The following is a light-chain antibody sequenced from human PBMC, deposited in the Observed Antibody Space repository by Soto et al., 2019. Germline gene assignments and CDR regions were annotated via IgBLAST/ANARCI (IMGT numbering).Light chain of an antibody. CDR1: QSVRSSY. J-gene: IGKJ1*01. CDR2: GVS. Sequence: EIVLTQSPGTLSLSPGERATLSCRASQSVRSSYLAWYQQKLGQAPRLLIYGVSNRATGIPGRFSGSGSGTDFTLTISRLESEDFAVYYCQQYGTSPRTFGQGTKVVIK. CDR3: QQYGTSPRT. V-gene: IGKV3-20*01.